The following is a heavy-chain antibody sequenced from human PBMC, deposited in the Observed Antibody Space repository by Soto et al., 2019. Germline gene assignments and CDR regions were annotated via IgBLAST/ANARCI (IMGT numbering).Heavy chain of an antibody. CDR1: GYTFTSYG. CDR2: ISAYNGNT. D-gene: IGHD6-13*01. J-gene: IGHJ6*02. V-gene: IGHV1-18*01. Sequence: QVQLVQSGAEVKKPGASVKVSCKASGYTFTSYGISWVRQAPGQGLEWMGWISAYNGNTNYAQKLQGRVTMTTDTSTSTAYMELRSLRSDDTAVYYCARDPGIAAAGQGDYYYGMDVWGQGTTVTVSS. CDR3: ARDPGIAAAGQGDYYYGMDV.